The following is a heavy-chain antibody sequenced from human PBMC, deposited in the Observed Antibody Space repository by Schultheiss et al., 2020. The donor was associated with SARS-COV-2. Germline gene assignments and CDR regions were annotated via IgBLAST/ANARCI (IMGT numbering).Heavy chain of an antibody. V-gene: IGHV3-74*01. Sequence: GESLKISCAASGFTVSSNYMSWVRQAPGKGLVWVSRINSDGSSTSYADSVKGRFTISRDNAKNTLYLQMNSLRAEDTAVYYCARGSSPLTMQLGYWGQGTLVTVSS. J-gene: IGHJ4*02. CDR3: ARGSSPLTMQLGY. D-gene: IGHD4/OR15-4a*01. CDR2: INSDGSST. CDR1: GFTVSSNY.